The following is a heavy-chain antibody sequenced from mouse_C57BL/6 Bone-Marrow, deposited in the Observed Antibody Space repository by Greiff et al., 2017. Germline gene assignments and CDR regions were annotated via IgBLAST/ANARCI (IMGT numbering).Heavy chain of an antibody. CDR3: ARDGSSLYWYFDV. CDR2: IYPRSGNT. CDR1: GYTFTSYG. J-gene: IGHJ1*03. V-gene: IGHV1-81*01. Sequence: VQLQQSGAELARPGASVKLSCKASGYTFTSYGISWVKQRTGQGLEWIGEIYPRSGNTYYNEKFKGKATLPADKSSSTAYMELRSLTSEDSAVYFCARDGSSLYWYFDVWGTGTTVTVSS. D-gene: IGHD1-1*01.